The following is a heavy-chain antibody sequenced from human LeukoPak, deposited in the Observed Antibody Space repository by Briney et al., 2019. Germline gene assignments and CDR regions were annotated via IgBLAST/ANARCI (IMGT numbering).Heavy chain of an antibody. Sequence: SGTLALTFTGFCGQLSHYYWSLIGQPPRKGLEGSGYYPCSGSTNYSPSLQSRVTISVDTSKNKFSLKRSTVTAADTAMYYCARVRIAVADYYFDYWGQGTLVTVSA. CDR1: CGQLSHYY. V-gene: IGHV4-59*01. CDR2: YPCSGST. J-gene: IGHJ4*02. D-gene: IGHD6-19*01. CDR3: ARVRIAVADYYFDY.